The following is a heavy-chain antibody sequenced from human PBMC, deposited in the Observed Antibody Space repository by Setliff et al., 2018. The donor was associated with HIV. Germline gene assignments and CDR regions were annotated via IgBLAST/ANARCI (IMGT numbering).Heavy chain of an antibody. CDR3: VRHDPPNSGRFYFDL. Sequence: PSETLSLTCSVSGGSITNDNNYWGWVRQPPGMGLEWIGSIYHTANTHYSPSLETRVAIFVDTSKNQFSLRLSSVTAADSAMYYCVRHDPPNSGRFYFDLWGRGTLVTVSS. J-gene: IGHJ4*01. D-gene: IGHD1-26*01. CDR2: IYHTANT. CDR1: GGSITNDNNY. V-gene: IGHV4-39*01.